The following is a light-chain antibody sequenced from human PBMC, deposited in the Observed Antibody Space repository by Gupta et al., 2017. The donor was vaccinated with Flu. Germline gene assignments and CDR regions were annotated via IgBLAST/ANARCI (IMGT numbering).Light chain of an antibody. Sequence: DFVMTQSPDSLAVSLGERATINCKSSQSVLSSSNNKNYLTWYQQKPGQPPKLLIYWASTRESGVPDRFSGGGSGTDFTLTISTLQAEDVAVYYCQGYYSSPPSITFGQGTRLEIK. CDR1: QSVLSSSNNKNY. V-gene: IGKV4-1*01. CDR3: QGYYSSPPSIT. J-gene: IGKJ5*01. CDR2: WAS.